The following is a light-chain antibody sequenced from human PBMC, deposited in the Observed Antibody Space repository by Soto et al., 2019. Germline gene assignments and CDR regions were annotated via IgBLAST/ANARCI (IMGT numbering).Light chain of an antibody. CDR3: LQLNGFRVFP. CDR2: AAS. Sequence: IQLTQSPSSLSASGGDRVTITCRASQGISSYLAWYQQKPGKAPKLLIYAASTLQSGVSSRFSGSGAGTDFTLTISSLRRDDFGTYYCLQLNGFRVFPLGPRTNVEI. V-gene: IGKV1-9*01. CDR1: QGISSY. J-gene: IGKJ3*01.